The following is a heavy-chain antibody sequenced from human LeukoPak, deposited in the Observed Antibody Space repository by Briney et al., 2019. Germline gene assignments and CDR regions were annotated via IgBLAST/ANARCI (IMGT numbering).Heavy chain of an antibody. V-gene: IGHV3-30*02. CDR2: IWYDGTEK. CDR3: AREVLAAAGTVDY. Sequence: GGSLRLSCAASGFTFRNYGMHWVRQAPGKGLEWVAFIWYDGTEKYYADSVTGRFTISRANSENTLYLQMNSLRPEDTAVYYCAREVLAAAGTVDYWGQGTLVTVSS. CDR1: GFTFRNYG. J-gene: IGHJ4*02. D-gene: IGHD6-13*01.